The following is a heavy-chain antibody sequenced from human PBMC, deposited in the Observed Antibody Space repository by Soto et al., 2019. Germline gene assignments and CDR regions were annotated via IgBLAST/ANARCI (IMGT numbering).Heavy chain of an antibody. CDR2: IDYVGST. Sequence: SETLSLTCIVSGDSINGRYWSWIRQPPGKGLEWIGYIDYVGSTNYAPSLQSRVTMSVDTSKNQVSLKLRYVTAADTAVYYCVRQRGNYFDFWGQGTLVTVSS. V-gene: IGHV4-59*11. D-gene: IGHD3-10*01. J-gene: IGHJ4*02. CDR3: VRQRGNYFDF. CDR1: GDSINGRY.